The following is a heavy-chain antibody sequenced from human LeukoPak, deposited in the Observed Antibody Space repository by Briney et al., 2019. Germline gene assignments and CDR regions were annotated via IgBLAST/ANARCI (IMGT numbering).Heavy chain of an antibody. J-gene: IGHJ4*02. D-gene: IGHD6-19*01. V-gene: IGHV4-4*07. CDR1: GGSISSYY. CDR3: ARAVSVAGTNYYFDY. CDR2: IYTSGST. Sequence: SETLSLTCTVSGGSISSYYWSWIRQPAGKGLEWIGRIYTSGSTNYDPSLKSRVTMSVDTSKNQFSLKLSSVTAADTAVYYCARAVSVAGTNYYFDYWGQGTLVTVSS.